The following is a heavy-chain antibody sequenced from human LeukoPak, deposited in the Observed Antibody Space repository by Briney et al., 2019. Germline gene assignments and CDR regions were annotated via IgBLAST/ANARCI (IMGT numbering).Heavy chain of an antibody. CDR3: ARSTTVTNWFDP. CDR2: ITSSSSYI. V-gene: IGHV3-21*01. D-gene: IGHD4-17*01. Sequence: GGSLRLSCAASGFTFSSYSMKWVRQAPGKGLEWVSSITSSSSYIYYADSVKGRFTISRDNAKNSLHLQMNGLRAEDTAVYYCARSTTVTNWFDPWGQGTPVTVSA. CDR1: GFTFSSYS. J-gene: IGHJ5*02.